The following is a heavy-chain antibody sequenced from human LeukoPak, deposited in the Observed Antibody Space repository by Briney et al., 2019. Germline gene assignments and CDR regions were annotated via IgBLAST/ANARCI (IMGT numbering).Heavy chain of an antibody. CDR1: GFTFSSYS. J-gene: IGHJ4*02. Sequence: GESLRLSCAASGFTFSSYSMNWVRQAPGKGLEWVSSISSSSSYIYYADSVKGRFTISRDNAKNSLYLQMNSLRAEDTAVYYCARAPPDFWSGYLYFDYWGQGTLVTVSS. CDR2: ISSSSSYI. V-gene: IGHV3-21*01. D-gene: IGHD3-3*01. CDR3: ARAPPDFWSGYLYFDY.